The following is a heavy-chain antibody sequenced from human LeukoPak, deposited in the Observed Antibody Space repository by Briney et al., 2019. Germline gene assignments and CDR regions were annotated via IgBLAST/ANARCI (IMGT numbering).Heavy chain of an antibody. CDR2: ISYDGSNK. Sequence: GGSLRLSCGASGFTFSNYAMHWVRQAPGKGLGWVAVISYDGSNKYYADSVKGRFTISRDHSKNTLFLQMYSLRAEDTAVYYCTKSQGSRGYDWGAFDYWGQGTLVTVSS. D-gene: IGHD5-12*01. CDR1: GFTFSNYA. V-gene: IGHV3-30*18. CDR3: TKSQGSRGYDWGAFDY. J-gene: IGHJ4*02.